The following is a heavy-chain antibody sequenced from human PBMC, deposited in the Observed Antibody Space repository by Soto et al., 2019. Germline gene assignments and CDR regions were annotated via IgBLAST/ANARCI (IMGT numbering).Heavy chain of an antibody. D-gene: IGHD6-19*01. Sequence: TLSLTCSVSGGSISSYYWSWIRQPPGKGLEWIGYIYYSGSTKYNPSLESRVTISVDTSKNQFSLKLSSVTAADTAMYYCARHIAVTGTFPFDYWGQGTLVTVSS. CDR3: ARHIAVTGTFPFDY. V-gene: IGHV4-59*08. J-gene: IGHJ4*02. CDR1: GGSISSYY. CDR2: IYYSGST.